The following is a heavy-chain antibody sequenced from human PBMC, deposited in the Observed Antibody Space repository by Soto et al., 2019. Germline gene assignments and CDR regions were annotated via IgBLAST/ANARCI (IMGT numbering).Heavy chain of an antibody. CDR3: ARVVVPAAMTGAFDY. CDR1: GFTFSSYA. CDR2: ISYDGSNK. J-gene: IGHJ4*02. Sequence: QVQLVESGGGVVQPGRSLRLSCAASGFTFSSYAMHWVRQAPGKGLEWVAVISYDGSNKYYADSVKGRFTISRDNSKNTLYLQMNSLRAEDTAVYYCARVVVPAAMTGAFDYWGQGTLVTVSS. V-gene: IGHV3-30-3*01. D-gene: IGHD2-2*01.